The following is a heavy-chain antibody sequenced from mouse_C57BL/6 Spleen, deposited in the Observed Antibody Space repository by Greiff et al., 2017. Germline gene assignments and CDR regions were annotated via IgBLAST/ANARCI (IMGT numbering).Heavy chain of an antibody. CDR3: AGGGDGFAY. V-gene: IGHV1-50*01. D-gene: IGHD3-3*01. CDR2: IDPSDSYT. CDR1: GYTFTSYW. Sequence: QVQLQQPGAELVKPGASVKLSCKASGYTFTSYWMQWVKQRPGQGLEWIGEIDPSDSYTNYNQKFKGKATLTVDTSSSTAYMQLSSLTSEDSAVYYCAGGGDGFAYWGQGTLVTVSA. J-gene: IGHJ3*01.